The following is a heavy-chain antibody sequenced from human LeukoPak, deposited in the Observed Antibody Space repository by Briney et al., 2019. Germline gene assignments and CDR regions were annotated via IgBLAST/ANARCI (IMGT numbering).Heavy chain of an antibody. CDR1: GGSISGYY. V-gene: IGHV4-59*08. J-gene: IGHJ4*02. CDR3: ARHGDSSSYYFDY. CDR2: VYYSGNT. Sequence: SETLSLTCAVSGGSISGYYWSRIRQPPGKGLEWIGYVYYSGNTKYNPSLKSRVTMSVDTSKNQFSLRLSSVTARDTAVYYCARHGDSSSYYFDYWGQGTLVTVSS. D-gene: IGHD6-6*01.